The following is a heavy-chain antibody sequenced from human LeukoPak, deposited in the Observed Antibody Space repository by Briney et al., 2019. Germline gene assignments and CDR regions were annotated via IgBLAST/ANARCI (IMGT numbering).Heavy chain of an antibody. J-gene: IGHJ6*02. CDR2: IYYSGST. CDR1: GGSISSSSYY. D-gene: IGHD1-26*01. V-gene: IGHV4-39*07. CDR3: ARGRYSGSYLYYYYGMDV. Sequence: SETLSLTCTVSGGSISSSSYYWGWIRQPPGKGLEWIGSIYYSGSTYYNPSLKSRVTISVDTSKNQFSLKLSSVTAADTAVYYCARGRYSGSYLYYYYGMDVWGQGTTVTVSS.